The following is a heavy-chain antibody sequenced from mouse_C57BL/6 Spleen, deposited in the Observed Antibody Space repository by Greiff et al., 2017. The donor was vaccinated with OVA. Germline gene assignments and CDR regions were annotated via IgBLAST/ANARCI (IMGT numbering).Heavy chain of an antibody. J-gene: IGHJ4*01. V-gene: IGHV1-80*01. D-gene: IGHD2-4*01. CDR3: ARLDDHDVTYYYAMDY. Sequence: VKLVESGAELVKPGASVKISCKASGYAFSSYWMNWVKQRPGKGLEWIGQIYPGDGDTNYNGKFKGKATLTADKSSSTAYMQLSSLTSEDSAVYFCARLDDHDVTYYYAMDYWGQGTSVTVSS. CDR1: GYAFSSYW. CDR2: IYPGDGDT.